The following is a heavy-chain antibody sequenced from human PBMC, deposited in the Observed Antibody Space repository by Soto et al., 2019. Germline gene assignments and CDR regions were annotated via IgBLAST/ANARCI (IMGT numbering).Heavy chain of an antibody. CDR2: IYSTGNT. CDR1: GGSITSSSY. Sequence: QLQLQESGPGLVKPSETLSLSCTVSGGSITSSSYWGWIRQPPGKGLEWIGSIYSTGNTYYNPSLKGRVTISADTSKNQFSLNLSSVTAADTAVYYCRISSSYSTDVWGQGTTVYVSS. V-gene: IGHV4-39*01. J-gene: IGHJ6*02. CDR3: RISSSYSTDV. D-gene: IGHD6-13*01.